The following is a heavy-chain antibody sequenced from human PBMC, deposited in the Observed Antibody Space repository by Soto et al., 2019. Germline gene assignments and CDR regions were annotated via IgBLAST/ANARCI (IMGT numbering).Heavy chain of an antibody. V-gene: IGHV3-23*01. CDR1: GFTFSIYA. D-gene: IGHD2-21*01. CDR2: ISGNGADT. J-gene: IGHJ4*02. Sequence: GGSLRLSCAASGFTFSIYAMSWVRQAPGKGLEWVSAISGNGADTSYADSVRGRFTISRDNSKDTLFLQMDSLRAEDTAVYYCARGPNSDCWGQGTLVTVSS. CDR3: ARGPNSDC.